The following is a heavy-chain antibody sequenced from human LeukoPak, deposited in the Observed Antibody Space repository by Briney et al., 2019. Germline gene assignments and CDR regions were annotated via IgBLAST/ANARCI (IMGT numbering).Heavy chain of an antibody. J-gene: IGHJ5*02. CDR3: ARAWLGPPMFLGLRRGNWFDP. V-gene: IGHV4-34*12. D-gene: IGHD3-22*01. CDR1: GGSFSGYY. CDR2: IIHSGNI. Sequence: SETLSLTCAVYGGSFSGYYWSWIRQPPGKGLEWIGEIIHSGNINYNPSLKSRVTMSVDTSKNQFSLKLSSVTAADTAVYYCARAWLGPPMFLGLRRGNWFDPWGQGTLVTVSS.